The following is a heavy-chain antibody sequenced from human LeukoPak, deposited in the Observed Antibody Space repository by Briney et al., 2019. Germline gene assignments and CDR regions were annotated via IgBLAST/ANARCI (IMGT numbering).Heavy chain of an antibody. D-gene: IGHD5-18*01. V-gene: IGHV1-2*02. CDR1: GCTFTGHY. CDR3: ARGRLAMGYYYYGMDV. Sequence: GASVKVSCKASGCTFTGHYMHWVRQAPGQGLEWMGWINPNSGGTNYAQKFQGRVTMTRDTSISTAYMELSRLRSDDTAVYYCARGRLAMGYYYYGMDVWGQGTTGTVSS. J-gene: IGHJ6*02. CDR2: INPNSGGT.